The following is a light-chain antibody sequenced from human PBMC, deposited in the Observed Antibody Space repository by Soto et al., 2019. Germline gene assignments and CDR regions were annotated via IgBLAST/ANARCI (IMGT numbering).Light chain of an antibody. J-gene: IGKJ2*01. CDR2: GAS. Sequence: EIVLTQSPGTLSLSPGERATLSCKASQSISSTYLVWYQQKRGQAPRLLIYGASSRATGIPDRFSGSGSGTDFTLTISRLEPEDFAVYYCQQYGSSPRFTFGQGTKLEIK. CDR1: QSISSTY. CDR3: QQYGSSPRFT. V-gene: IGKV3-20*01.